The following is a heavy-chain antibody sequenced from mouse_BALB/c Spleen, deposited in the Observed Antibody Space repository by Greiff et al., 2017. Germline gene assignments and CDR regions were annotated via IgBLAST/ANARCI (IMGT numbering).Heavy chain of an antibody. CDR1: GFSFTGYG. CDR2: ISSGCSCT. Sequence: EVQLLESGADLVKPGGSLKLSCAASGFSFTGYGMNWVRQTPGKRLEWVANISSGCSCTYYTDTLKGRSTFSGDKANNTLYLQMSSLTSEDTAMYYCARGGIVKYYFDYWGQGTTLTVSS. D-gene: IGHD2-12*01. CDR3: ARGGIVKYYFDY. V-gene: IGHV5-6*01. J-gene: IGHJ2*01.